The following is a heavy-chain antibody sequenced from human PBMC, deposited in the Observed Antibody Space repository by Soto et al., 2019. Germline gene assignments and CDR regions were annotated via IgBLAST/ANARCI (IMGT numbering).Heavy chain of an antibody. CDR1: SGCISSGGFY. V-gene: IGHV4-31*01. CDR3: ARAEGVVGSSRRFDP. J-gene: IGHJ5*02. Sequence: QVQMQESGPGLVEPLQTLSLTCTVSSGCISSGGFYWTWIRQRPGRGLEWIGYIFDSGSIYYNPSLKRQLSIAIDTSQTQSSLTVNSVTGADTAVYYSARAEGVVGSSRRFDPWGPVALLTV. D-gene: IGHD3-10*01. CDR2: IFDSGSI.